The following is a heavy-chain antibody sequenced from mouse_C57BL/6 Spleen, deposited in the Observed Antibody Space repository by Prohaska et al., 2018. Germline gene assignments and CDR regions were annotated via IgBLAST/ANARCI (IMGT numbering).Heavy chain of an antibody. D-gene: IGHD1-1*01. CDR3: ARHYYGSPWFAY. CDR1: GYTFTDYN. Sequence: LKMSCKASGYTFTDYNMHWVKQSHRKSLEWIGYINPKKGGTSYNKKLKGKATLTVNKYCSKAYLELRRLTYADSAVYYFARHYYGSPWFAYWGQGTLVTVSA. V-gene: IGHV1-22*01. J-gene: IGHJ3*01. CDR2: INPKKGGT.